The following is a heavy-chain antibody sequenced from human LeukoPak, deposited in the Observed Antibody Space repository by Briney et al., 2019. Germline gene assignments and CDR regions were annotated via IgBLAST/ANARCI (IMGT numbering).Heavy chain of an antibody. CDR1: GFTFSSYG. D-gene: IGHD3-22*01. CDR3: ARPDYDSSGYADY. CDR2: IWFDGSNK. V-gene: IGHV3-33*01. Sequence: PGGSLRLSCAASGFTFSSYGMHWVRQTPGKGLEWVAVIWFDGSNKYYADSAKGRFTISRDNSKNTLYLQMNSLRAEDTAVYYCARPDYDSSGYADYWGQGTLVTVSS. J-gene: IGHJ4*02.